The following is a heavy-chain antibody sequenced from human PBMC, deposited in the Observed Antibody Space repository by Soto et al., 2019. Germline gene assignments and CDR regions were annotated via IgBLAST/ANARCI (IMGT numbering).Heavy chain of an antibody. D-gene: IGHD1-26*01. CDR2: IIPILGIA. J-gene: IGHJ6*02. CDR3: ARRISGSSSAFYYYGMDV. Sequence: QVQLVQSGAEVKKPGSSVKVSCKASGGTFSSYTISWVRQAPGQGLEWMGRIIPILGIANYAQKFQGRVTITADKSTSTAYMELSSLRSEDTAVYYCARRISGSSSAFYYYGMDVWGQGTTVTVSS. CDR1: GGTFSSYT. V-gene: IGHV1-69*02.